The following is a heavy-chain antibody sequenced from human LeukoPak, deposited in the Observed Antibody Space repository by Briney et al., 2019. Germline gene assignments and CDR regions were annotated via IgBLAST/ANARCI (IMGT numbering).Heavy chain of an antibody. CDR3: ARRYCSSTTCYYLDY. CDR1: GYSISSGLY. D-gene: IGHD2-2*01. CDR2: IHHTGST. V-gene: IGHV4-38-2*02. Sequence: PSETLSLTCTVSGYSISSGLYWGWIRQPPGKGLEWVGNIHHTGSTSYNPSLKSRVTISVDTSKNQFSLRVTSVTAADTAVYYCARRYCSSTTCYYLDYWGQGTLVTVSS. J-gene: IGHJ4*02.